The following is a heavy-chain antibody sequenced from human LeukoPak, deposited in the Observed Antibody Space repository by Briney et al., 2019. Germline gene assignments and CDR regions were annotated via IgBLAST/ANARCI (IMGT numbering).Heavy chain of an antibody. Sequence: SETLSLTCAVYGGSFSGYYWSWIRQPPGKGLEWIGEINHSGSTNYNPSLKSRVTISVDTSKNQFSLKLSSVTAADTAVYYRAKDGSGSYYFGTDYWGQGTLVTVSS. CDR2: INHSGST. D-gene: IGHD3-10*01. J-gene: IGHJ4*02. CDR3: AKDGSGSYYFGTDY. V-gene: IGHV4-34*01. CDR1: GGSFSGYY.